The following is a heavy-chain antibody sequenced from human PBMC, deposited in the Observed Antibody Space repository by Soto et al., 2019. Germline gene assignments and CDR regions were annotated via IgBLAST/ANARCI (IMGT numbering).Heavy chain of an antibody. J-gene: IGHJ4*02. CDR3: ASSYSSSPHYFDY. Sequence: PSETLSLTCTVSGGSISSYYWSWIRQPPGKGLEWIGYIYYSGSTNYNPSLKSRVTISVDTSKNQFSLKLSSVTAADTAVYYCASSYSSSPHYFDYWGQGTLVTVSS. V-gene: IGHV4-59*08. CDR2: IYYSGST. CDR1: GGSISSYY. D-gene: IGHD6-13*01.